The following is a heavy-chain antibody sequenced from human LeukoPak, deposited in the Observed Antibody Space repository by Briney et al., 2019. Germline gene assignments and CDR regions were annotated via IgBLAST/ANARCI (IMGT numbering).Heavy chain of an antibody. CDR1: GFTFSSYW. Sequence: GGSLRLSCAASGFTFSSYWMSWVRQAPGKGLEGVANIKQDGSEKYYVDSVKGRFTISRDNAKNSLFLQMNSLRAEDTAVYYCARGQLEWLLSFNWFDPWGQGTLVTVSS. D-gene: IGHD3-3*01. CDR3: ARGQLEWLLSFNWFDP. J-gene: IGHJ5*02. CDR2: IKQDGSEK. V-gene: IGHV3-7*01.